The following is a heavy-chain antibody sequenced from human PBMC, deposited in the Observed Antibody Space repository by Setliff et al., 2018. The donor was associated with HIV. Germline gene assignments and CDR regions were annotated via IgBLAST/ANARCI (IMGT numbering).Heavy chain of an antibody. CDR1: GGSFTTYA. Sequence: ASVKVSCKASGGSFTTYALNWVRQAFGQGLEWMGGINTNTGNATYAQGFTGRFVFHLDTSVSTAYLQISSLKAEDAAVYYCARTDYDSGKSVLDSWGQGTLVTVSS. CDR2: INTNTGNA. D-gene: IGHD3-10*01. CDR3: ARTDYDSGKSVLDS. J-gene: IGHJ5*01. V-gene: IGHV7-4-1*02.